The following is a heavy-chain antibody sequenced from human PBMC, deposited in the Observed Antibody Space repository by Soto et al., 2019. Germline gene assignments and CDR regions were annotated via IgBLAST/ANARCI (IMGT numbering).Heavy chain of an antibody. Sequence: QVQLEQSGAEVKKPGSSVKVSCKASGGTFSNSAISWVRQAPGQGLEWLGGIMPIFRTPDYAQKFQGRVNITADESTSTAYMELSGLRSDDTAVYYCARDKDRLQFGGNYYYMLDVWGQGTTVTVSS. CDR2: IMPIFRTP. CDR3: ARDKDRLQFGGNYYYMLDV. CDR1: GGTFSNSA. V-gene: IGHV1-69*12. J-gene: IGHJ6*02. D-gene: IGHD1-26*01.